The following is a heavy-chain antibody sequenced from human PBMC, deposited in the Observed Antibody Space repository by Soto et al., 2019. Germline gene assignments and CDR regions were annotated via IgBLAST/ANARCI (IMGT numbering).Heavy chain of an antibody. V-gene: IGHV1-18*01. D-gene: IGHD5-12*01. CDR1: GYIFTNYG. CDR2: VSAYNGNT. CDR3: ARSSGYDLDYYYGMDV. Sequence: QVQLVQSGAEVKKPGASVKVSCKASGYIFTNYGITWVRQAPGQGLEWMGWVSAYNGNTNYAQKLQGRVTMTTDTPTSTAYMGLGSVRSDDTAVYYCARSSGYDLDYYYGMDVWGQGTTVTVSS. J-gene: IGHJ6*02.